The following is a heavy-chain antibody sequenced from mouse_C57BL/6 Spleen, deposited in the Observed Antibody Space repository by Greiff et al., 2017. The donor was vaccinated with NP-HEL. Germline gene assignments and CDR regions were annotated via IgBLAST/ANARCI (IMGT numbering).Heavy chain of an antibody. Sequence: VKLQQPGAELVKPGASVKLSCKASGYTFTSYWMHWVKQRPGQGLEWIGMIHPNSGSTNYNEKFKSKATLTVDKSSSTAYMQLSSLTSEDSAVYYCARYDYDDGYAMDYWGQGTSVTVSS. D-gene: IGHD2-4*01. CDR2: IHPNSGST. CDR3: ARYDYDDGYAMDY. V-gene: IGHV1-64*01. CDR1: GYTFTSYW. J-gene: IGHJ4*01.